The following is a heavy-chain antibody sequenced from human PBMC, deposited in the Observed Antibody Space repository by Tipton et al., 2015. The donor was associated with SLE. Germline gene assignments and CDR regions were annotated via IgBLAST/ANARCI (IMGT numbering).Heavy chain of an antibody. CDR3: ARSNWGYCAGTGCSTHFDF. D-gene: IGHD2-8*02. CDR2: FYFSGRT. Sequence: TLSLTCTVSGGSISNYYWSWVRQPPGGGLEWIGLFYFSGRTNHNPTLKSRVTMSVDTSKNHFSLKLSSVTAADTAVYYCARSNWGYCAGTGCSTHFDFWGQGTLVTVSS. V-gene: IGHV4-59*01. CDR1: GGSISNYY. J-gene: IGHJ4*02.